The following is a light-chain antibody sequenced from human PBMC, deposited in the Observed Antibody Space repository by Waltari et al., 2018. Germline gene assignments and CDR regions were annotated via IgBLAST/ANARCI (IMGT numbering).Light chain of an antibody. J-gene: IGKJ1*01. CDR2: GAS. V-gene: IGKV3-15*01. CDR1: QSLSSN. Sequence: IVMTQSPATLSVSPGEGATLSCKASQSLSSNLAWYQQKPGQLPRLLIYGASTRATGIPGRFSGSGSGTEFTLTSSSLQAEDFAVYYCQERGRTFGQGTKVEIK. CDR3: QERGRT.